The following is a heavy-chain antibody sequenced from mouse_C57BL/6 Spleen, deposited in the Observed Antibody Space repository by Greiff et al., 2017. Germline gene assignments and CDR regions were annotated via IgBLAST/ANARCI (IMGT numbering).Heavy chain of an antibody. J-gene: IGHJ1*03. D-gene: IGHD1-1*02. CDR1: GYTFTDYN. Sequence: VQLQQSGPELVKPGASVKIPCKASGYTFTDYNMDWVKQSPGKSLEWIGDINPNNGGTIYNQKFKGKATLTVDKSSSTAYMELRSLTSEDAAVYYCASGSYKGYFDVWGTGTTVTVSS. CDR3: ASGSYKGYFDV. V-gene: IGHV1-18*01. CDR2: INPNNGGT.